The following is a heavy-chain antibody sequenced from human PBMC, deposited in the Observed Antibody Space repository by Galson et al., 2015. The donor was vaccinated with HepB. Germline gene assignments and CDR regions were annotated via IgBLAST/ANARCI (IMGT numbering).Heavy chain of an antibody. CDR3: AREQDWAYHY. Sequence: SLRLSCAASGFSVRTTYFSWVRQTPGLGLQWVSDIYSDGRTYYADSVKGRFTVSRDTSKNTLYLQMNNLRAEDTALYYCAREQDWAYHYWGRGALVTVSS. CDR2: IYSDGRT. D-gene: IGHD2-15*01. J-gene: IGHJ4*02. V-gene: IGHV3-53*01. CDR1: GFSVRTTY.